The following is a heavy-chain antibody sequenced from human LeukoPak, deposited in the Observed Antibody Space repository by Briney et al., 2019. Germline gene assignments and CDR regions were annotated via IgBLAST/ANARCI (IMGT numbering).Heavy chain of an antibody. D-gene: IGHD2-2*01. V-gene: IGHV2-5*02. CDR1: GFSLSTSGVG. Sequence: SGPTLLNPTQTLTLTCTFSGFSLSTSGVGVGWIRQPPGKALEWLALIYWDDDKRYSPSLKSRLTITKDTSKNQVVLTMTNMDPVDTATYYCAHRRPLQRYCSSTSCYRGDAFDIWGQGTMVTVSS. J-gene: IGHJ3*02. CDR3: AHRRPLQRYCSSTSCYRGDAFDI. CDR2: IYWDDDK.